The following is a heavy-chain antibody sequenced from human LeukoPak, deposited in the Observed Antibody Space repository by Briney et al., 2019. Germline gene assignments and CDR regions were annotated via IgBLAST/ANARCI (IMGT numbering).Heavy chain of an antibody. V-gene: IGHV4-39*01. CDR1: GGSITSSNYY. J-gene: IGHJ6*02. D-gene: IGHD3-22*01. Sequence: SETLSLTCIVSGGSITSSNYYWGWIRQPPGKGLEWIGSIYYSGSTYYNPSLKSRVTISVDTSMNQFSLKLSSVTAADTAVYYCARHQLSRYYDSSVPGYYYYGMDVWGQGTTVTVSS. CDR3: ARHQLSRYYDSSVPGYYYYGMDV. CDR2: IYYSGST.